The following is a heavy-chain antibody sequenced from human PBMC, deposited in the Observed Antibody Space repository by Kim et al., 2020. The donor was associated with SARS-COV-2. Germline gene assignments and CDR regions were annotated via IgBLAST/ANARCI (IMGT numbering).Heavy chain of an antibody. CDR3: VRKAVPESGSWFDP. V-gene: IGHV3-23*01. CDR1: GFTFNNYA. J-gene: IGHJ5*02. D-gene: IGHD2-2*01. CDR2: ISEGGGGT. Sequence: GGSLRLSCAASGFTFNNYAMTWVRQAPGKGLEWVSSISEGGGGTFYADSVKGRFTMSRDNSKNTLFLQLNSLRAEDTATYYCVRKAVPESGSWFDPWGQGTLVTVSS.